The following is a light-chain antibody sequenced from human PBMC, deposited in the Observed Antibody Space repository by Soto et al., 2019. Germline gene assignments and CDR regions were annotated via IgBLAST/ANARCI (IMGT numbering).Light chain of an antibody. V-gene: IGKV4-1*01. J-gene: IGKJ2*01. CDR2: WAS. CDR1: QSVLYSSNNRNY. CDR3: QQYLSPPHS. Sequence: DIVMTQSPDSLAVSLGERATINCKSSQSVLYSSNNRNYLAWYQQKPGQPPKLLISWASTRESGVPDRFSGSGSGTDFTLTISSLKAEDVAVYYCQQYLSPPHSFGQGTKLEIK.